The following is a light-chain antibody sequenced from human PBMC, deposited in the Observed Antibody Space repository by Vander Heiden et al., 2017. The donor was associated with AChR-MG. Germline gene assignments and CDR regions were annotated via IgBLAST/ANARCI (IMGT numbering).Light chain of an antibody. V-gene: IGKV3-15*01. CDR1: QSVSSN. CDR2: GAS. Sequence: IVMTQSPATLSVSQGERATLTCSASQSVSSNFAWYQQKPGQAPRLLIYGASTRATGIPARLSGSGSGTEFTLTISGLQSEDFAVYCYQQYKNWPQYTFGQGTKLEIK. CDR3: QQYKNWPQYT. J-gene: IGKJ2*01.